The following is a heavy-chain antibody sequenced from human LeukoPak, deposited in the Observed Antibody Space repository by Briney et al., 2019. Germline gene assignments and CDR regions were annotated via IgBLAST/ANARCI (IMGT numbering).Heavy chain of an antibody. CDR2: VYYSGTT. CDR1: GGSLSSSSYY. V-gene: IGHV4-39*01. Sequence: SETLSLTCTVSGGSLSSSSYYWGWIRQSPGKGLQWIGSVYYSGTTYYNPSLKSRVTIFVDTSKNQFSLKLIAVTATDTAVYFCARGLDGSSSWYPGGYYYYYMDVWGKGTTVTISS. CDR3: ARGLDGSSSWYPGGYYYYYMDV. D-gene: IGHD6-13*01. J-gene: IGHJ6*03.